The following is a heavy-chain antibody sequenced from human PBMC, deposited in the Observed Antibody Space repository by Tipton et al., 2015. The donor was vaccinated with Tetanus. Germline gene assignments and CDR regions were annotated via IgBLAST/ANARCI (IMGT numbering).Heavy chain of an antibody. CDR3: ARGKNWGTDY. CDR1: GVSISSGDYC. V-gene: IGHV4-30-4*08. Sequence: TLSLTCTVSGVSISSGDYCWSWIRQPPGKGLEWIGYIYYSGNSYYSPSLKSRVSISVDTSKNQFSLNLNSVTAADTAVYYCARGKNWGTDYWGQGILVTVSS. D-gene: IGHD7-27*01. J-gene: IGHJ4*02. CDR2: IYYSGNS.